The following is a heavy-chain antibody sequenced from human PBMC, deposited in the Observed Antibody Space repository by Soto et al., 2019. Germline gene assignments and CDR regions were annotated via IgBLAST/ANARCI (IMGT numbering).Heavy chain of an antibody. V-gene: IGHV1-69*06. CDR2: IIPIFGTA. D-gene: IGHD1-26*01. Sequence: ASVKVSCKASGGTFSSYAISWVRQAPGQGLEWMGGIIPIFGTANYAQKFQGRVTITADKSTSTAYMELSSLRSEDTAVYYCASPTRPIVGAYGIDVWGQGTTVTVSS. J-gene: IGHJ6*02. CDR1: GGTFSSYA. CDR3: ASPTRPIVGAYGIDV.